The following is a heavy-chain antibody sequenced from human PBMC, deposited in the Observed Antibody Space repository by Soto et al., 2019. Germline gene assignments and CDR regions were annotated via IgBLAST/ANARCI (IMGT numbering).Heavy chain of an antibody. V-gene: IGHV4-34*01. D-gene: IGHD1-1*01. J-gene: IGHJ4*02. CDR1: GGSFSGYY. CDR3: ARYNSYAIDY. CDR2: INHSGST. Sequence: SETLSLTCAVYGGSFSGYYWSWIRQSPGKGLEWIGEINHSGSTNYTPSLKSRVTISVDTSKNQVSLKLSSVTAADRAIYYCARYNSYAIDYWGRGTLVTVSS.